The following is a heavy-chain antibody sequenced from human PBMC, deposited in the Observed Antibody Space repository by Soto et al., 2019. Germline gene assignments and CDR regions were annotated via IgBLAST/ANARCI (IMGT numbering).Heavy chain of an antibody. CDR3: ATHGGYSYGPFDY. CDR2: IWYDGSNK. CDR1: GFTFSSYG. V-gene: IGHV3-33*01. Sequence: GGSLRLSCAASGFTFSSYGMHWVRQAPGKGLEWVAVIWYDGSNKYYADSVKGRFTISRDNSKNTLYLQMNSLRAEDTAVYYCATHGGYSYGPFDYWGQGTLVTVSS. J-gene: IGHJ4*02. D-gene: IGHD5-18*01.